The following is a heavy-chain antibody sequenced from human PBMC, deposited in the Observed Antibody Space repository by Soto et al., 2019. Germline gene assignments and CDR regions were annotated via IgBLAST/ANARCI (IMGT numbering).Heavy chain of an antibody. CDR2: IIPIFGTA. J-gene: IGHJ4*02. D-gene: IGHD3-22*01. CDR3: ARGNREGEYDYDSSGYLNPWHY. CDR1: GGTFSSYA. V-gene: IGHV1-69*01. Sequence: QVQLVQSGAEVKKPGSSVKVSCKASGGTFSSYAISWVRQAPGQGLEWMGGIIPIFGTANYAQKFQGRVTITADESTSTAYMELSSLRSEDTAVYYCARGNREGEYDYDSSGYLNPWHYWGQGTLVTVSS.